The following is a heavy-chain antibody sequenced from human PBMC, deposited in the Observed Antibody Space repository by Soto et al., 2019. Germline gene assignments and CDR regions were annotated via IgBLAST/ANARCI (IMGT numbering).Heavy chain of an antibody. CDR2: VDPSDSYT. CDR1: GYGFTTYC. Sequence: GGSPEFSCQGSGYGFTTYCISWVRQMPGKGLGRMGGVDPSDSYTNYRPSFQGHVTSSADKSISTAYLQWSSLKASHTAMYYCAREAPLYCSSTSCYYIYYYGMDVWGQGTTVTISS. V-gene: IGHV5-10-1*01. D-gene: IGHD2-2*01. J-gene: IGHJ6*01. CDR3: AREAPLYCSSTSCYYIYYYGMDV.